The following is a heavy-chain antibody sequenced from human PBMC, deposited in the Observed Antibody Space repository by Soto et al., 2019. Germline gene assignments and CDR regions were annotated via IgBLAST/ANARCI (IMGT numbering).Heavy chain of an antibody. CDR3: ARVGSSGPGAFDI. J-gene: IGHJ3*02. CDR2: ISAYNGNT. Sequence: GASVKVSCKASGSTFSSYGISLVLQAPGQGLEWMGWISAYNGNTNYAQKLQGRVTMTTDTSTSTAYMELRSLRSDDTAVYYCARVGSSGPGAFDIWGQGKMVTVAS. D-gene: IGHD3-22*01. CDR1: GSTFSSYG. V-gene: IGHV1-18*04.